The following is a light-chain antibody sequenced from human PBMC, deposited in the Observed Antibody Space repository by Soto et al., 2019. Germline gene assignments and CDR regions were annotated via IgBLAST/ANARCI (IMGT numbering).Light chain of an antibody. J-gene: IGLJ1*01. Sequence: QSVLTQPPSASGTPGQRVTISCSGRSSNIGTNSVTWYQQLPGTAPKLLIHSDNQRPTGVPDRFSGSKSGTSASLAISGLQSEDEADYFCAAWDDSLVYLFGTGTKLTVL. CDR2: SDN. CDR3: AAWDDSLVYL. V-gene: IGLV1-44*01. CDR1: SSNIGTNS.